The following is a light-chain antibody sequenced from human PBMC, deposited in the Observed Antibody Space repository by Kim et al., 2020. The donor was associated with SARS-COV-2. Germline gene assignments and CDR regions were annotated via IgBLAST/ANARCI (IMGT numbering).Light chain of an antibody. CDR1: SGGVGGYNY. V-gene: IGLV2-11*01. Sequence: GQSVTIACTETSGGVGGYNYVSWYQRHPGKAPILFMYDVSKRRSGVPDRFSGSKSGTTASLTISGLQAEDDADYYCCSYATVYKYVFASGTTVTVL. CDR2: DVS. CDR3: CSYATVYKYV. J-gene: IGLJ1*01.